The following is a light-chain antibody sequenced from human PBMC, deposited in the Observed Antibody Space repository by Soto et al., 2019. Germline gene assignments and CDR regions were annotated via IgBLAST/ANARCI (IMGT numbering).Light chain of an antibody. Sequence: EIVLTQSPATLSLSPGERATLSCRASQSVSSYLAWYQQKPGQAPRLLIYDASNRATGIPARFSGSGSGTDFTLTISSLEPEDFATYYCQQLNSYPQFGQGTKVEIK. V-gene: IGKV3-11*01. CDR2: DAS. CDR3: QQLNSYPQ. J-gene: IGKJ1*01. CDR1: QSVSSY.